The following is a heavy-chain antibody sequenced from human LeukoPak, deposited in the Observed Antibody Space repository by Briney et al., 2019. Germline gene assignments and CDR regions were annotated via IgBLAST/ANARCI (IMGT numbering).Heavy chain of an antibody. CDR3: AREGGYCSSTSCFNWFDP. V-gene: IGHV4-59*01. D-gene: IGHD2-2*03. J-gene: IGHJ5*02. CDR1: GGSISSYY. Sequence: SETLSLTCTVSGGSISSYYWSWIRQPPGKGLEWIGYIYYSGSTNYNPSLKSRVTIPVDTSKNQFSLKLSSVTAADTAVYYCAREGGYCSSTSCFNWFDPWGQGTLVTVSS. CDR2: IYYSGST.